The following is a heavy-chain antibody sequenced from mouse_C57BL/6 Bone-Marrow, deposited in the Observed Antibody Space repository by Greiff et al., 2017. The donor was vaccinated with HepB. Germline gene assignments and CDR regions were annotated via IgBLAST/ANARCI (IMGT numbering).Heavy chain of an antibody. Sequence: QVQLKQSGAELVKPGASVKLSCKASGYTFTSYWMHWVKQRPGRGLEWIGRIDPNSGGTKYNEKFKSKATLTVDKPSSTAYMQLSSLTSEDSAVYYCASRGFTTVVGDYAMDYWGQGTSVTFSS. CDR2: IDPNSGGT. J-gene: IGHJ4*01. D-gene: IGHD1-1*01. CDR1: GYTFTSYW. CDR3: ASRGFTTVVGDYAMDY. V-gene: IGHV1-72*01.